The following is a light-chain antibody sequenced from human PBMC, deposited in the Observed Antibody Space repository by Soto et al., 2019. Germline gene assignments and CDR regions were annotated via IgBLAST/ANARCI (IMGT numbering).Light chain of an antibody. CDR3: QQSYSTPHT. CDR1: QSTRSY. CDR2: AAS. V-gene: IGKV1-39*01. Sequence: DIQMTQSPSSLSASVGDRVTITCRASQSTRSYLNWYQQKPGKAPKLLIYAASSLQSGVPSRFSGSGSGTDFTPTISSLQPEDFATYYCQQSYSTPHTFGQGTKVEIK. J-gene: IGKJ1*01.